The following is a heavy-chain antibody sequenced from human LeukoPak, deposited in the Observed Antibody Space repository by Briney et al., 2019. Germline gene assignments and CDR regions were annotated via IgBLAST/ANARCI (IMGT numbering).Heavy chain of an antibody. CDR3: ASYDSSGYWAYYFDY. CDR1: GFTVSSNY. CDR2: IYSGGST. Sequence: GGSLRLSCAASGFTVSSNYMSWVRQAPGKGLEWVSVIYSGGSTYYADSVKGRFTISRDNSKNTLYLQMNSLRAEDTAVYYCASYDSSGYWAYYFDYWGQGTLVTVSP. D-gene: IGHD3-22*01. J-gene: IGHJ4*02. V-gene: IGHV3-66*02.